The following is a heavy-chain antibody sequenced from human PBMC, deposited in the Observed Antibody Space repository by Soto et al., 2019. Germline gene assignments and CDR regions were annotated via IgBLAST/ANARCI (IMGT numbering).Heavy chain of an antibody. V-gene: IGHV5-51*01. CDR3: ARTGLYCSGGSCYSSYYYYYGMDV. CDR1: GYSFTSYW. J-gene: IGHJ6*02. CDR2: IYPGDSDT. Sequence: VESLKISCKGSGYSFTSYWIGWVRQMPGKGLEWMGIIYPGDSDTRYSPSFQGQVTISADKSISTAYLQWSSLKASDTAMYYCARTGLYCSGGSCYSSYYYYYGMDVWGQGTTVTVSS. D-gene: IGHD2-15*01.